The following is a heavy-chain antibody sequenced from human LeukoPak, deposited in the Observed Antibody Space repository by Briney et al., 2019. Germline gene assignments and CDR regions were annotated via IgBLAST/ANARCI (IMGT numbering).Heavy chain of an antibody. J-gene: IGHJ4*02. CDR3: ARLNRNGTTRFDY. Sequence: GGSLRLSCAASGFTFSNYEMNWIRQAPGKGLEWISYISNSGNTKYYADSVKGRFSISRDNANNSVYLQMNNLRAEDTAVYYCARLNRNGTTRFDYWGQGTLVTVSS. D-gene: IGHD2/OR15-2a*01. V-gene: IGHV3-48*03. CDR1: GFTFSNYE. CDR2: ISNSGNTK.